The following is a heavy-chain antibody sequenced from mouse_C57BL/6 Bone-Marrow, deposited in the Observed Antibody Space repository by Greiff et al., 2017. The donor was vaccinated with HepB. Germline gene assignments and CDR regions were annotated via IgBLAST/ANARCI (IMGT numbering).Heavy chain of an antibody. CDR3: VGNYGSGYYAMDY. V-gene: IGHV5-12*01. Sequence: EVMLVESGGGLVQPGGSLKLSCAASGFTFSDYYMYWVRQTPEKRLEWVAYISNGGGSTYYPDTVKGRFTISRDNAKNTLYLQMSRLKSEDTAMYDCVGNYGSGYYAMDYWGQGTSVTVSS. D-gene: IGHD2-1*01. CDR2: ISNGGGST. J-gene: IGHJ4*01. CDR1: GFTFSDYY.